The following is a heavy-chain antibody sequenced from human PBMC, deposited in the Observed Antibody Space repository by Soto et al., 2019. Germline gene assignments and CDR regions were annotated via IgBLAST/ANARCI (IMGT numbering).Heavy chain of an antibody. CDR3: ARDRYYYDSSGYYYGWYFDL. CDR1: GFTFSSYD. CDR2: IGTAGDT. V-gene: IGHV3-13*01. D-gene: IGHD3-22*01. J-gene: IGHJ2*01. Sequence: EVQLVESGGGLVQPGGSLRLSCAASGFTFSSYDMHWVRQATGKGLEWVSAIGTAGDTYYPGSVKGRFTISRENAKNSLYLQMNSLRAEDTAVYYCARDRYYYDSSGYYYGWYFDLWGRGTLVTVSS.